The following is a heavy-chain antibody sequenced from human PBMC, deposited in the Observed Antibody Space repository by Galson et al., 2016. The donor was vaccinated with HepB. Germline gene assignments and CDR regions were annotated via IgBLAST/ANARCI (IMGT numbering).Heavy chain of an antibody. J-gene: IGHJ5*02. CDR2: INPKSGGT. Sequence: SVKVSCKASGDTFNAYYIHWVRQAPAIGLEWLGRINPKSGGTEYAQKFEGRVTLTKDSAITTAYLELSRLTSDDTAVYFCATDALPLVARPSPYNWFDTWGPGTAVTVSS. CDR1: GDTFNAYY. V-gene: IGHV1-2*06. CDR3: ATDALPLVARPSPYNWFDT. D-gene: IGHD6-6*01.